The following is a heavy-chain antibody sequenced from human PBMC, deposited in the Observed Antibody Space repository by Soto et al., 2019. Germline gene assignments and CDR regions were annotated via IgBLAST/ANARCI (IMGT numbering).Heavy chain of an antibody. V-gene: IGHV3-30-3*01. Sequence: GGSLRLSCAASGFTFSSYAMHWVRQAPGKGLEWVAVISYDGSNKYYADSVKGRFTISRDNSKNTLYLQMNSLRAEDTAVYYCARGGVAVADPFDYWGQGTLVTVSS. CDR2: ISYDGSNK. D-gene: IGHD6-19*01. J-gene: IGHJ4*02. CDR3: ARGGVAVADPFDY. CDR1: GFTFSSYA.